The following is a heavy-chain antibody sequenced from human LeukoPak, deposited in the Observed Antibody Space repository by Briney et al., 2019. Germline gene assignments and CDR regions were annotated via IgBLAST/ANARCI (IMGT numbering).Heavy chain of an antibody. Sequence: SVKVSCKASGGTFSSNALCWVRQAPGQGLEWMGKMIPVMGVTDYAQNSQGRVTFTADMSTKTGYMELTSLKSGDTAVYFGATRGGKSYFDNWGQGTLVTVSS. CDR2: MIPVMGVT. V-gene: IGHV1-69*04. J-gene: IGHJ4*02. CDR1: GGTFSSNA. D-gene: IGHD3-10*01. CDR3: ATRGGKSYFDN.